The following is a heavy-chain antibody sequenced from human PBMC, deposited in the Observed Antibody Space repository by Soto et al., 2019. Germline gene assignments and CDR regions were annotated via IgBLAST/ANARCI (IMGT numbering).Heavy chain of an antibody. CDR1: GYTFTSYD. J-gene: IGHJ3*02. V-gene: IGHV1-8*01. Sequence: GASVKVSCKASGYTFTSYDINWVRQATGQGLEWMGWMNPNSGNTGYAQKFQGRVTMTRNTSISTAYMELSSLRSEDTAVYYCARVAVGSSEYSSGLYAFDIWGQGTMVTVSS. CDR2: MNPNSGNT. CDR3: ARVAVGSSEYSSGLYAFDI. D-gene: IGHD6-19*01.